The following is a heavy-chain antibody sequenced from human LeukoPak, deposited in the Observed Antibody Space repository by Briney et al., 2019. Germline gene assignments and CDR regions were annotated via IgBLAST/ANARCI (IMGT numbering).Heavy chain of an antibody. D-gene: IGHD5-24*01. V-gene: IGHV4-31*03. Sequence: SSQTLSLTCTLSGGSISSIGYDCSWIRQHSGKGLEWIGNIYYSGTTYYNPSLKSRVTISVDTSKNQFSLNLNSVTAADTAVYYCARCGGGYNFVYWGQGTLVSVSS. CDR2: IYYSGTT. CDR1: GGSISSIGYD. J-gene: IGHJ4*02. CDR3: ARCGGGYNFVY.